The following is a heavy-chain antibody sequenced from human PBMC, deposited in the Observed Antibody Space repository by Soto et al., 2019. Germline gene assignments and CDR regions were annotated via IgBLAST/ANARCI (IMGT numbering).Heavy chain of an antibody. CDR1: GYNFDNYW. Sequence: GESLKISCKTSGYNFDNYWIIWVRQMPGKGLEWMGRVDPSDSYVNYSPSFQGHIAISIDKSINTAYLQWSSLTAADTAVYFCARSMNDHKNHHWGSDYWGQGTRVTVSS. CDR3: ARSMNDHKNHHWGSDY. CDR2: VDPSDSYV. V-gene: IGHV5-10-1*01. D-gene: IGHD7-27*01. J-gene: IGHJ4*02.